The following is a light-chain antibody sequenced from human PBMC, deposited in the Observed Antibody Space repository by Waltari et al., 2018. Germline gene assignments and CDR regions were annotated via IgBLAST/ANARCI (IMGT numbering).Light chain of an antibody. Sequence: QSALTQPASVSGSLGQSITISCTGTSSDVGGYNYVSWYQQHPGKAPKLMIYAVSDRPSGVSNRFSGSKSGNSASLTISGLQGEDEADYYCSSYTSSSTYVLFGGGTKLTVL. CDR3: SSYTSSSTYVL. V-gene: IGLV2-14*03. J-gene: IGLJ2*01. CDR2: AVS. CDR1: SSDVGGYNY.